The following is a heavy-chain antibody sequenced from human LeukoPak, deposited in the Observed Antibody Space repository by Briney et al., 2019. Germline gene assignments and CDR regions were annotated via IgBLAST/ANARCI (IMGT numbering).Heavy chain of an antibody. CDR2: IRDSGSST. Sequence: GGSLRLSCAASGFTFSSYAMSWVRQAPGKGLEWVSAIRDSGSSTHYADSVKGRFTISRDNPKNSLYLQINNLRAEDTAVYYCGRLAHNAWYAIDFWGQGTLVTVSS. J-gene: IGHJ4*02. V-gene: IGHV3-23*01. CDR3: GRLAHNAWYAIDF. CDR1: GFTFSSYA. D-gene: IGHD2-2*01.